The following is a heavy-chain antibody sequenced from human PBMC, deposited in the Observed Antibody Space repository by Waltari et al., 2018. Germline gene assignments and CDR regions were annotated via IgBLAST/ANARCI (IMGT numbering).Heavy chain of an antibody. V-gene: IGHV3-21*01. J-gene: IGHJ4*02. CDR1: GFTFSSYS. D-gene: IGHD3-10*01. Sequence: EVQLVESGGGLVKPGGSLRLSCAASGFTFSSYSMNWVRQAPGKGLEWVSSISSSRSYIYYADSGKGRFTISRDNAKNSRYLQMNSLRAEDTAVYYCARGGTSYYGSGSPFDYWGQGTLVTVSS. CDR2: ISSSRSYI. CDR3: ARGGTSYYGSGSPFDY.